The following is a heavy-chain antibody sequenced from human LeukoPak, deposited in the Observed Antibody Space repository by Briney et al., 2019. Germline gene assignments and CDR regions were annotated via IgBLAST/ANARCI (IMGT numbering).Heavy chain of an antibody. V-gene: IGHV1-69*13. D-gene: IGHD6-13*01. J-gene: IGHJ6*03. CDR3: ARGDGSSPVGYYYYMDV. CDR2: IIPIFGTA. Sequence: SVTVSCKASGGTFISYAISWVRQAPGQGLEWMGGIIPIFGTANYAQKFQGRVTITADESTSTAYMELSSLRSEDTAVYYCARGDGSSPVGYYYYMDVWGKGTTVTISS. CDR1: GGTFISYA.